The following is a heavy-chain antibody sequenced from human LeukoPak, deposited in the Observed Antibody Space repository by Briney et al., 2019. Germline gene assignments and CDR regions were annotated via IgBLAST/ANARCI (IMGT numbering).Heavy chain of an antibody. Sequence: SETLSLTCTVPGGSINSGAYYWTWIRQHPGKGLEWIGYIYYSGSTNYNPSLKSRVTISVDTSKNQFSLRLSSVTAADTAVYYSARLASGSYGPLTPFDYWGQGTLVTVSS. V-gene: IGHV4-61*08. CDR2: IYYSGST. D-gene: IGHD1-26*01. J-gene: IGHJ4*02. CDR3: ARLASGSYGPLTPFDY. CDR1: GGSINSGAYY.